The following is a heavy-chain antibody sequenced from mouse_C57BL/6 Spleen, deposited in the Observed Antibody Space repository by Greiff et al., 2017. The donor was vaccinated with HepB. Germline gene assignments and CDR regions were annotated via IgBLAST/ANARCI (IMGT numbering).Heavy chain of an antibody. CDR1: GYTFTDYY. V-gene: IGHV1-26*01. D-gene: IGHD1-1*01. J-gene: IGHJ2*01. CDR2: INPNNGGT. CDR3: ARSERYYGSSYEDFDY. Sequence: EVQLQQSGPELVKPGASVKISCKASGYTFTDYYMNWVKQSHGKSLEWIGDINPNNGGTSYNQKFKGKATLTVDKSSSTAYMELRSLTSEDSAVYYCARSERYYGSSYEDFDYWGQGTTLTVSS.